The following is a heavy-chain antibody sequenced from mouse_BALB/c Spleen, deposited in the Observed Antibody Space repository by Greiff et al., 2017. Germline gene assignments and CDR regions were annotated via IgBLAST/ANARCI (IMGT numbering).Heavy chain of an antibody. CDR3: ARWGFPEYWYFDV. V-gene: IGHV3-8*02. CDR1: GDSITSGY. Sequence: EVMLVESGPSLVKPSQTLSLTCSVTGDSITSGYWNWIRKFPGNKLEYMGYISYSGSTYYNPSLKSRISITRDTSKNQYYLQLNSVTTEDTATYYCARWGFPEYWYFDVWGAGTTVTVSS. J-gene: IGHJ1*01. CDR2: ISYSGST.